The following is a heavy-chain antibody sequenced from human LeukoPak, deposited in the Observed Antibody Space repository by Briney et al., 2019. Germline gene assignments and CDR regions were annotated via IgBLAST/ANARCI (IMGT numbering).Heavy chain of an antibody. CDR2: INQRGST. J-gene: IGHJ4*02. D-gene: IGHD3-22*01. CDR1: GGSFSGYY. Sequence: SETLSLTCAVYGGSFSGYYWSWIRQPPGKGLEWIGEINQRGSTNYNPSLKRRVTMSVDPSKNQFSLKLSSVTAAATAVYYCARGPHTYYYASSGYSSHYYFDYWGQGTLVTVSS. V-gene: IGHV4-34*01. CDR3: ARGPHTYYYASSGYSSHYYFDY.